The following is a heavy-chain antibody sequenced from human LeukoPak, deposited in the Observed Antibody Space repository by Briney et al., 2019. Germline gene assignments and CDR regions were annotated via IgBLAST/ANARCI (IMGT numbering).Heavy chain of an antibody. CDR3: AKDDPYSSSAPFDY. CDR1: GFTFNSYA. J-gene: IGHJ4*02. D-gene: IGHD6-13*01. V-gene: IGHV3-23*01. Sequence: AGSLRLSCAASGFTFNSYAMRCLRQAPGKGVGWVSAISSSGGNTYYADFMKGWFTIYRDNYKNTMYLKMNSMRAEDTAVYYCAKDDPYSSSAPFDYWGQGTLVTVSS. CDR2: ISSSGGNT.